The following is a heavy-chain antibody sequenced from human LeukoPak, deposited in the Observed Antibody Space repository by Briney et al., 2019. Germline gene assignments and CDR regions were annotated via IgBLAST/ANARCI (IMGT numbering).Heavy chain of an antibody. CDR2: ISAYNGNT. D-gene: IGHD3-9*01. CDR1: GYTFTSYG. J-gene: IGHJ4*02. CDR3: ARVDYDILTGYYPYYFDY. Sequence: ASVKVSRKASGYTFTSYGISWVRQAPGQGLEWMGWISAYNGNTNYAQKLQGRVTMTTDTSTSTAYMELRSLRSDDTAVYYCARVDYDILTGYYPYYFDYWGQGTLVTVSS. V-gene: IGHV1-18*01.